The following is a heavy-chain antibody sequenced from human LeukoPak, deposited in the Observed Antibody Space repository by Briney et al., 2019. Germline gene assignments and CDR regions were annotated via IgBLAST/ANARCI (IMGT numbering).Heavy chain of an antibody. D-gene: IGHD2-2*01. CDR3: AKDSFVVVPAAINYFDY. Sequence: GGSLRLSCAASGFTFSSYAMSWVRQAPGKGLEWASAISGSGGSTYYADSVKGRFTISRDNSKNTLYLQMNSLRAEDTAVYYCAKDSFVVVPAAINYFDYWGQGTLVTVSS. CDR1: GFTFSSYA. V-gene: IGHV3-23*01. J-gene: IGHJ4*02. CDR2: ISGSGGST.